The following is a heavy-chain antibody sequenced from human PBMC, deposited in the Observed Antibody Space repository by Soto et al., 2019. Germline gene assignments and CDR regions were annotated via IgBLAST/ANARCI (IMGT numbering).Heavy chain of an antibody. D-gene: IGHD5-18*01. CDR1: GGSFSGYY. J-gene: IGHJ4*02. CDR2: INHSGST. CDR3: ARGRAFSSYGKSYYFDY. V-gene: IGHV4-34*01. Sequence: SETLSLTCAVYGGSFSGYYWSWIRQPPGKGLEWIGEINHSGSTNYNPSLKSRVTISVDTSKNQFSLKLSSVTAADTAVYYCARGRAFSSYGKSYYFDYWGQGTLVTVSS.